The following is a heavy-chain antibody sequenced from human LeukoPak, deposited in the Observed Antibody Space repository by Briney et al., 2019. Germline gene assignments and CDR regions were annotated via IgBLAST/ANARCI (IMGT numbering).Heavy chain of an antibody. J-gene: IGHJ4*02. CDR2: IKQDGSEK. V-gene: IGHV3-7*03. Sequence: GGSLRLCCAASGFTFSSYWMSWVRQAPGKGLEWVANIKQDGSEKYYVDSVKGRFTISRDNAKNSLYLQMNSMRAEDTAVYYCARRGMAGPLFHFDYWGQGTLVTVSS. CDR1: GFTFSSYW. CDR3: ARRGMAGPLFHFDY. D-gene: IGHD5-24*01.